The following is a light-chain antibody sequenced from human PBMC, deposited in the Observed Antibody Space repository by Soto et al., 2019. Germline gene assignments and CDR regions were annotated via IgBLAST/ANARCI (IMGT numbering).Light chain of an antibody. CDR3: GTWDSSLSAHYV. V-gene: IGLV1-51*01. J-gene: IGLJ1*01. Sequence: QSVLTQPPSVSAAPGQTVTISCSGSSSNIGNNYVSWYQQLPGTAPKLLIYDNNKRPSGIPDRFSGSKSGTSATLGITGLQTGDEADYYCGTWDSSLSAHYVFGTGTQLTVL. CDR2: DNN. CDR1: SSNIGNNY.